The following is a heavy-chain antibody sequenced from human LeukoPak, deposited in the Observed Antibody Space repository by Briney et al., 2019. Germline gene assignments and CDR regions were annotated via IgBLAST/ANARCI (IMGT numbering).Heavy chain of an antibody. V-gene: IGHV3-23*01. D-gene: IGHD3-9*01. CDR3: AKSPLRYFDWSYLDY. Sequence: PGGTLRLSCAASGFTFSSYGMSWVRQAPGKGLEWVSAISGSGGSTYYADSVKGRFTISRDNSKNTLYLQMNSLRAEDTAVYYCAKSPLRYFDWSYLDYWGQGTLVTVSS. CDR2: ISGSGGST. CDR1: GFTFSSYG. J-gene: IGHJ4*02.